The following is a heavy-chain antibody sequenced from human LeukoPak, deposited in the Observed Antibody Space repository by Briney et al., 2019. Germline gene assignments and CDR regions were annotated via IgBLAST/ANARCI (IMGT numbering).Heavy chain of an antibody. V-gene: IGHV4-59*01. D-gene: IGHD2-2*01. CDR3: ARGVSSTRRESDY. J-gene: IGHJ4*02. CDR2: IDYTGST. CDR1: GASMRNFY. Sequence: SETLSLTCSVSGASMRNFYCSCIRHPPREGLECIGYIDYTGSTSYNPSLKSRVTISIDTSKNQFSLRLTSVAAADMAVYFCARGVSSTRRESDYWGRGTLVTVST.